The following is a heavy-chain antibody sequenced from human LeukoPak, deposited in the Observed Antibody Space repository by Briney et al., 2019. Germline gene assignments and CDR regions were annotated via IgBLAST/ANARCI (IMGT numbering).Heavy chain of an antibody. D-gene: IGHD4-17*01. CDR1: GYSISSGYY. V-gene: IGHV4-38-2*02. CDR2: IYHSGST. CDR3: ARAFDPYGDQSLHFDY. J-gene: IGHJ4*02. Sequence: SETLSLTCTVSGYSISSGYYWGWIRQPPGKGLEWIGSIYHSGSTYYNPSLKSRVTISVDTSKNQFSLKLSSVTAADTAVYYCARAFDPYGDQSLHFDYWGQGTLVTVSS.